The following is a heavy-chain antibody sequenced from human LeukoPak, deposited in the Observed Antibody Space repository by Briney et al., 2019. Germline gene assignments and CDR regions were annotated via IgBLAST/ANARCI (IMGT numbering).Heavy chain of an antibody. CDR1: GFTFSSYE. CDR2: ISSRGGTI. J-gene: IGHJ2*01. Sequence: GGPLRLSCAASGFTFSSYEMNWVPQAPGKGLEWVSYISSRGGTIYYADSVKGRFTISRDNTKNSLYLQMNSLRAEDTAVYYCAKGGGYFSPYWYFDLWGRGTLVTVSS. CDR3: AKGGGYFSPYWYFDL. V-gene: IGHV3-48*03. D-gene: IGHD1-26*01.